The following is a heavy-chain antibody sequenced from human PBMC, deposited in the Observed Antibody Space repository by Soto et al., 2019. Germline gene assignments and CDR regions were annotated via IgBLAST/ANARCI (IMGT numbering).Heavy chain of an antibody. V-gene: IGHV3-23*01. J-gene: IGHJ4*02. CDR3: ARDPGAITVAGNFDY. CDR2: ISGSGIST. D-gene: IGHD6-19*01. CDR1: AFTFSSYA. Sequence: EVQLLESGGGLVQPGGSLRLSCAASAFTFSSYAMSWVRQSPGKGLECVSGISGSGISTYYADSVKGRFSISRDNSKNTLYLQMDSLRAEDTAVYYCARDPGAITVAGNFDYWGQGTLVNVSS.